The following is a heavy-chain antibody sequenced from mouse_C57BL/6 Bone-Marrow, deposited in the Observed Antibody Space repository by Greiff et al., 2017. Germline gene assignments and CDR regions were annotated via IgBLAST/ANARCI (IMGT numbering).Heavy chain of an antibody. J-gene: IGHJ1*03. Sequence: EVKLMESGPGLVKPSQSLSLTCSVTGYSITSGYYWNWIRQFPGNKLEWMGYISYAGSNNYNPSLKNRISISRDTYKKQFFLKLNSVTTEDTATYYCAREVTVATRYFDVWGTGTAVTVSS. CDR2: ISYAGSN. CDR1: GYSITSGYY. D-gene: IGHD1-1*02. V-gene: IGHV3-6*01. CDR3: AREVTVATRYFDV.